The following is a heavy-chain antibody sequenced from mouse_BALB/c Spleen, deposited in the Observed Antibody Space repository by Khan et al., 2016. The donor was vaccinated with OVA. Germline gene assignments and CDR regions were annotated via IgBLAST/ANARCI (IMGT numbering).Heavy chain of an antibody. V-gene: IGHV1-4*01. J-gene: IGHJ3*01. CDR3: ARERAYYRNDGWFAY. D-gene: IGHD2-14*01. CDR2: INPSSGYT. Sequence: VELKQSGAELARPGASVKMSCKASGYTFTSYTMHWVKQRPGQGLEWIGYINPSSGYTNYNQKFKDKATLTADKSSSTAYMQLSSLISEDSAVYYCARERAYYRNDGWFAYWGQGTLVTVSA. CDR1: GYTFTSYT.